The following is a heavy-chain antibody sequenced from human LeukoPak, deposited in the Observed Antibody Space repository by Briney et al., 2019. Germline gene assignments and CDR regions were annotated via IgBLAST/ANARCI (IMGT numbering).Heavy chain of an antibody. D-gene: IGHD2-2*02. CDR2: IYYSGST. V-gene: IGHV4-30-4*01. Sequence: SETLSLTCTVSGGSISSGDYYWSWIRLPPGEGLEWIGYIYYSGSTSYNPSLKSRVTISVDTSKNQISLKLSSVTAADTAVYYCARGPTRGIVPAAVPYFDYWGQGTLVTISS. J-gene: IGHJ4*02. CDR1: GGSISSGDYY. CDR3: ARGPTRGIVPAAVPYFDY.